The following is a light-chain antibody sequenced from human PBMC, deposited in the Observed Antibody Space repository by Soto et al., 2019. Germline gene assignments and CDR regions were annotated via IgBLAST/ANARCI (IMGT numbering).Light chain of an antibody. Sequence: EIVLTQSPATLSLSPGERATLSCRASQSVSSYLAWNQQKPGQAPRLLIYDASNRATGIPARFSGSGSGTDFTLTSSSLEPEDFAIYYCQQRSNWPPVTFGGGTKVEIK. V-gene: IGKV3-11*01. J-gene: IGKJ4*01. CDR2: DAS. CDR3: QQRSNWPPVT. CDR1: QSVSSY.